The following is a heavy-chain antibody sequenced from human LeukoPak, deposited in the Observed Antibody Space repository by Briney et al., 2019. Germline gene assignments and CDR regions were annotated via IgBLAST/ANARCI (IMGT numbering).Heavy chain of an antibody. CDR3: ARDSAGDFWSGYHFDY. Sequence: LGGSLRLSCAASGFTFSSYSMNWVRQAPGKGLEWVSSISSRSSYMYYADLVKGRFTISRDNAKNSLYLQMNSLRAEDTAVYYCARDSAGDFWSGYHFDYWGQGTLVTVSS. V-gene: IGHV3-21*01. CDR2: ISSRSSYM. CDR1: GFTFSSYS. J-gene: IGHJ4*02. D-gene: IGHD3-3*01.